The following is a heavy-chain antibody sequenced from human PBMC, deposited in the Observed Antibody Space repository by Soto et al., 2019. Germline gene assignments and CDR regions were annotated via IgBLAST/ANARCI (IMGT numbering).Heavy chain of an antibody. CDR3: ARGPTEDIVVVPAAMVDNWFDP. CDR2: ISAYNGNT. Sequence: GASVKVSCKASGYTFTSYGISWVRQAPGQGLEWMGWISAYNGNTNYAQKLQGRVTMTTDTSTSTAYMELRSLRSDDTAVYYCARGPTEDIVVVPAAMVDNWFDPWGQGTRVTVAS. D-gene: IGHD2-2*01. J-gene: IGHJ5*02. CDR1: GYTFTSYG. V-gene: IGHV1-18*01.